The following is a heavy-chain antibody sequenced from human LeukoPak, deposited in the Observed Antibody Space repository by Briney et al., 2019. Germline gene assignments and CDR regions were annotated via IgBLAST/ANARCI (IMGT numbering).Heavy chain of an antibody. Sequence: GGSLTLSCAVSGFTFSNYAMHWVRQAPGKGLEWVAVISYDGSNKYYADSLKGRFTISRDNSKNTLYLQMNSLRAEDTAVYFCARDPLLSHQRGYFDSWGQGTLVTVSS. V-gene: IGHV3-30-3*01. CDR1: GFTFSNYA. J-gene: IGHJ4*02. CDR3: ARDPLLSHQRGYFDS. CDR2: ISYDGSNK. D-gene: IGHD3-10*01.